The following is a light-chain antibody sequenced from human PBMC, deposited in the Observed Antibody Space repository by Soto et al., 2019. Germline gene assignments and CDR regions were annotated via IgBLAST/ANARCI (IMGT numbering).Light chain of an antibody. Sequence: QSVLTQPPSASGAPGQRVTMSCSGSSSNIGSNTVNWYQQLPGTAPKLLIYTNNQRPSGVRDRFSGSRSGTSASLAISGLQSEDEADYYCAAWDDSLNGFVFGTGTKVTVL. J-gene: IGLJ1*01. CDR1: SSNIGSNT. V-gene: IGLV1-44*01. CDR2: TNN. CDR3: AAWDDSLNGFV.